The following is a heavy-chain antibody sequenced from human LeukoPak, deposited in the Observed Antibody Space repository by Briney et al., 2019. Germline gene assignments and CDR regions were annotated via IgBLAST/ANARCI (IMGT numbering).Heavy chain of an antibody. D-gene: IGHD3-3*01. CDR1: GGSFSGYY. V-gene: IGHV4-34*01. CDR3: ATGRYDFWSGYYMYNWFDP. CDR2: INHSGST. J-gene: IGHJ5*02. Sequence: PSETLSLTCAVYGGSFSGYYWSWIRQPPGKGLEWIGEINHSGSTNHNPSLKSRVTISVDTSKNQFSLKLSSVTAADTAVYYCATGRYDFWSGYYMYNWFDPWGQGTLVTVSS.